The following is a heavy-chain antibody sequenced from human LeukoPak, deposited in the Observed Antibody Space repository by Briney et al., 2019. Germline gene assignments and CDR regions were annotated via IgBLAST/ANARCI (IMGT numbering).Heavy chain of an antibody. CDR2: INPSGGST. V-gene: IGHV1-46*01. D-gene: IGHD3-22*01. J-gene: IGHJ4*02. CDR3: ARDGGYYDSSGYHRGPFDY. Sequence: ASVKVSCKASGYTFTSYYMHWVRQAPGQGLEWMGIINPSGGSTSYAQKFQGRVTMTRDMSTSTVYMELSSLRSEDTAVYYCARDGGYYDSSGYHRGPFDYWGRGTLVTVSS. CDR1: GYTFTSYY.